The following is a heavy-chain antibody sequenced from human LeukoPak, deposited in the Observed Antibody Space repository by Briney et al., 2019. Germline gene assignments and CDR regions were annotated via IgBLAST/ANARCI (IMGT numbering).Heavy chain of an antibody. CDR2: IRYDGSNK. D-gene: IGHD6-13*01. Sequence: GGSLRLSCAASGFTFSSYGMHWVRQAPGKGLEWVAFIRYDGSNKYYADFVKGRFTISRDNSKNTLYLQMNSLRAEDTAVYYCAKILWRIAAAGGGNWFDPWGQGTLVTVSS. CDR3: AKILWRIAAAGGGNWFDP. V-gene: IGHV3-30*02. J-gene: IGHJ5*02. CDR1: GFTFSSYG.